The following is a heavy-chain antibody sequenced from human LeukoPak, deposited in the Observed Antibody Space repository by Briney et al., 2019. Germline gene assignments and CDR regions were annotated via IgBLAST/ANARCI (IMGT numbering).Heavy chain of an antibody. D-gene: IGHD2-2*01. J-gene: IGHJ6*03. CDR1: GYTFTDYY. CDR2: INPNTGGT. CDR3: ARGLGYCSSTSCPIRKYYYYMDV. Sequence: GASVKVSCKASGYTFTDYYIHWVRQAPGQGLEWMGWINPNTGGTNYAQKFQGRVTMTRDTSITTAYMDLSSLRSDDTAVYYCARGLGYCSSTSCPIRKYYYYMDVWGKGTTVTISS. V-gene: IGHV1-2*02.